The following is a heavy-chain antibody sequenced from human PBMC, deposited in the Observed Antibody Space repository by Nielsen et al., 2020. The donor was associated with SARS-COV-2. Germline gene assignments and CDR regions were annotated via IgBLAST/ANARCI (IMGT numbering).Heavy chain of an antibody. V-gene: IGHV3-23*01. J-gene: IGHJ4*02. Sequence: GESLKISCAASGFTFSSYSMNWVRQAPGKGLEWVSAISGSGGSTYYADSVKGRFTISRDNSKNTLYLQMNSLRAEDTAVYYCAREGAGSGWHEDYFDYWGQGTLVTVSS. CDR2: ISGSGGST. CDR3: AREGAGSGWHEDYFDY. CDR1: GFTFSSYS. D-gene: IGHD6-19*01.